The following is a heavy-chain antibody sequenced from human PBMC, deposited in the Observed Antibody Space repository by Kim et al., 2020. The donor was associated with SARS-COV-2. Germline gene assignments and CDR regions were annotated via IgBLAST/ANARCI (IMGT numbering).Heavy chain of an antibody. D-gene: IGHD3-22*01. J-gene: IGHJ2*01. CDR3: ARDPYDRSAEGYWYFDL. V-gene: IGHV4-59*11. CDR1: GGSFSGHY. Sequence: SETLSLTCTISGGSFSGHYLSWIRQPPGRGLEWIGYMYYSGNTNYNPNPSLKSRVTISVDTSKKQFSLRLSPVTAADTAVYFCARDPYDRSAEGYWYFDLWGRGTLVTVSS. CDR2: MYYSGNT.